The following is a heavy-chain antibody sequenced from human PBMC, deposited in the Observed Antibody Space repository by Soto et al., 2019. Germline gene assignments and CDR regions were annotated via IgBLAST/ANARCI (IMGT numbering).Heavy chain of an antibody. V-gene: IGHV3-21*01. CDR2: ISGSSSYI. J-gene: IGHJ5*02. CDR1: GFTFSSYS. Sequence: PGGSLRLSCAASGFTFSSYSMNWVRQAPGKGLEWVSSISGSSSYIYYADSVKGRFTISRDNAKNSLYLQMNSLRAEDTAVYYCARDGRFDPWGQGTRVTVSS. CDR3: ARDGRFDP.